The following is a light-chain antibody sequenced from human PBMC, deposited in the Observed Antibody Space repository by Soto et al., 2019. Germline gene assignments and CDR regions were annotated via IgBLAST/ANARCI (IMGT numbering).Light chain of an antibody. J-gene: IGKJ1*01. CDR3: QQYKSYSWT. CDR2: DAS. Sequence: DIQMTQSPSTLSGSVGDRVTLACRASQSISSWLAWYQQKPGKAPKLLIYDASSLESGVPSRFSGSGSGTEFTLTISSLQPDDFATYYCQQYKSYSWTFGQGTKVDI. CDR1: QSISSW. V-gene: IGKV1-5*01.